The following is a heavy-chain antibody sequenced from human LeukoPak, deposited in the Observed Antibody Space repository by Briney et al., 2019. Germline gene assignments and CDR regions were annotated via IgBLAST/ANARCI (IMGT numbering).Heavy chain of an antibody. CDR1: DGSITTSSFY. J-gene: IGHJ5*02. CDR3: VRAVGSVAGPGDWFDP. V-gene: IGHV4-39*01. Sequence: SETLSLTCNVSDGSITTSSFYWGWVRQTPGKGLEWIGTYYYTGDTFYNRSLKSRVTITVDTSKDQFFLALSSVTAADTAVYYCVRAVGSVAGPGDWFDPWGPGILVTVSS. CDR2: YYYTGDT. D-gene: IGHD6-19*01.